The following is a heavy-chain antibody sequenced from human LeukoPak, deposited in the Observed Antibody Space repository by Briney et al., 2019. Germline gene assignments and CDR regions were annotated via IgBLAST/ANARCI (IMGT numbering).Heavy chain of an antibody. CDR1: GGSFSGYY. CDR3: ARLRITMVRGGRFDP. V-gene: IGHV4-34*01. D-gene: IGHD3-10*01. Sequence: SETLSLTCAVYGGSFSGYYWSWIRQPPGKGLEWIGEINHSGSTNYNLSLKSRVTISVDTSKNQFSLKLSSVTAADTAVYYCARLRITMVRGGRFDPWGQGTLVTVSS. J-gene: IGHJ5*02. CDR2: INHSGST.